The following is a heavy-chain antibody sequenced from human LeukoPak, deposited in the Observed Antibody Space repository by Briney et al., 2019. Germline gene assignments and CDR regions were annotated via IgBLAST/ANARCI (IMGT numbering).Heavy chain of an antibody. CDR1: GYTLTELS. CDR2: FDPEDGET. V-gene: IGHV1-24*01. Sequence: AASVKVSCKVSGYTLTELSMHWVRQAPGKGLEWMGGFDPEDGETIYAQKFQGRVTMTEDTSTDTAYMELSSLRSEDTAVYYCARDGYGITMVPDGMDVWGQGTTVTVSS. CDR3: ARDGYGITMVPDGMDV. D-gene: IGHD3-10*01. J-gene: IGHJ6*02.